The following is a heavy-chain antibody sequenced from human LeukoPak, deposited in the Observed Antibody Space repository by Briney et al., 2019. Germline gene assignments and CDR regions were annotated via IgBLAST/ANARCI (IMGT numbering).Heavy chain of an antibody. CDR3: ARDNSPNWFDP. V-gene: IGHV4-38-2*02. J-gene: IGHJ5*02. CDR2: VFHGGST. D-gene: IGHD4-23*01. Sequence: PSETLSLTCSVSGFSISGAYYWGWVRQPPGKGLEWIGSVFHGGSTYYSPSLKSRVTMSIDTSKNQFSLKQNSMTAADTAVYFCARDNSPNWFDPWGQGTLVTVSS. CDR1: GFSISGAYY.